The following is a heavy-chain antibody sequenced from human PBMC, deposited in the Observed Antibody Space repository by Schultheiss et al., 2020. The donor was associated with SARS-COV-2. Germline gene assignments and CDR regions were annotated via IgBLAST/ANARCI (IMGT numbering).Heavy chain of an antibody. D-gene: IGHD6-13*01. CDR2: MNPNSGNT. V-gene: IGHV1-8*01. J-gene: IGHJ2*01. CDR3: ARDSSPAPGAFAWYFDL. Sequence: ASVKVSCKASGYTFTSYDINWVRQATGQGLEWMGWMNPNSGNTGYAQKFQGRVTMTRNTSISTAYMELSSLRSEDTAVYYCARDSSPAPGAFAWYFDLWGRGTLVTVSS. CDR1: GYTFTSYD.